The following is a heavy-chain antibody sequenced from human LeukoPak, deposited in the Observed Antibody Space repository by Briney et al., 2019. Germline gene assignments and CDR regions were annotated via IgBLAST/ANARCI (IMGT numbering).Heavy chain of an antibody. V-gene: IGHV4-59*01. CDR3: ARGGQRGTFDY. Sequence: SETLSLTCTVSGGSISSYYWSWIRQPPGKGLEWIGYIYYSGSTNYNPSLKSRVTISVDTSKNQFSLKLSSVTAADTAVYYCARGGQRGTFDYWGQGTLVTVSS. D-gene: IGHD1-1*01. J-gene: IGHJ4*02. CDR1: GGSISSYY. CDR2: IYYSGST.